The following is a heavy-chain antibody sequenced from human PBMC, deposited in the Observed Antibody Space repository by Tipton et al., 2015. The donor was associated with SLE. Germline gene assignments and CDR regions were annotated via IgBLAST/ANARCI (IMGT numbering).Heavy chain of an antibody. V-gene: IGHV4-38-2*02. CDR3: AREVDYYGMDV. Sequence: LRLSCAASGFTFSDYYMSWIRQPPGKGLEWIGSIYHSGSTYYNPSLKSRVTISVDTSKNQFSLKLSSVTAADTAVYYCAREVDYYGMDVWGQGTTVTVSS. J-gene: IGHJ6*02. CDR2: IYHSGST. CDR1: GFTFSDYY.